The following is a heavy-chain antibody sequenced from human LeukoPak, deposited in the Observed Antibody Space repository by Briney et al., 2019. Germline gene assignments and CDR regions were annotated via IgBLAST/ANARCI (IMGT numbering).Heavy chain of an antibody. CDR3: ARAPHFFDTSGSRYYFDY. CDR1: GGSISRYY. D-gene: IGHD3-22*01. V-gene: IGHV4-59*01. Sequence: SETLSLTCTVSGGSISRYYWSWIRQPPGKGLEWIGYIYYSGSTNYNPSLKSRVTISLDTSKNQFSLKLSSVTAADTAVYYCARAPHFFDTSGSRYYFDYWGQGALVTVSS. CDR2: IYYSGST. J-gene: IGHJ4*02.